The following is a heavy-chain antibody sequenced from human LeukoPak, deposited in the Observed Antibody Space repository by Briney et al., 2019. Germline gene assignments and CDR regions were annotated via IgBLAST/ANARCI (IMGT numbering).Heavy chain of an antibody. CDR2: ISGIGGRT. D-gene: IGHD3-16*01. Sequence: PGGSLRPSCALSAFTFSTYATSWDRHAQGTGLEWDSAISGIGGRTYYADSVKGRFTISRDNAKNTLYLQMNSVRAEDTAVYYCAKGAYTGAYWGQGTLVTVSS. J-gene: IGHJ4*02. CDR1: AFTFSTYA. V-gene: IGHV3-23*01. CDR3: AKGAYTGAY.